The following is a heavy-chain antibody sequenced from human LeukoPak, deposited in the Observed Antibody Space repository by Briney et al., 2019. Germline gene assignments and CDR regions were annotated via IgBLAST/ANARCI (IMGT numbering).Heavy chain of an antibody. J-gene: IGHJ4*02. CDR3: AASGWTPGVDY. CDR2: INHSGFT. D-gene: IGHD6-19*01. V-gene: IGHV4-34*01. Sequence: SETLSLTCAIYSGSFSGYYWGWIRQPPGNCLEWMGEINHSGFTNYNPSLNSRVTMSVDTSKTQFSLTLPSVTAADTAVYYCAASGWTPGVDYWGQGTPVTVSS. CDR1: SGSFSGYY.